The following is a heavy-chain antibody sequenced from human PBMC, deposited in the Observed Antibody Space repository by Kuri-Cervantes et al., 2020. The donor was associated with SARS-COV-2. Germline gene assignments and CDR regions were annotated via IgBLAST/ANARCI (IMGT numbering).Heavy chain of an antibody. J-gene: IGHJ4*02. CDR3: AKVSDSMTTVTTLGV. D-gene: IGHD4-17*01. CDR1: GFTFSDFY. CDR2: ISGSGNNI. V-gene: IGHV3-11*04. Sequence: GGSLRLSCAVSGFTFSDFYMSWIRQAPGKGMEWIAYISGSGNNIFYSDSVMGRFTISRDNAENSLYLQMNSLRADDTAVYYCAKVSDSMTTVTTLGVWGQGTLVTVSS.